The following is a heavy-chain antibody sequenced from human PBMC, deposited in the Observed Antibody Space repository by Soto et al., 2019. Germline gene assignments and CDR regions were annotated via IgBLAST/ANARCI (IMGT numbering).Heavy chain of an antibody. CDR1: GGSFSGYY. V-gene: IGHV4-34*01. Sequence: SETLSLTCAVYGGSFSGYYWSWIRQPPGKGLEWIGEINHSGSTNYNPSLKSRVTISVDTSKNQFSLKLSSVTAADTAVYYCARGRRPNYYYYGMDVWGQGTTVTVSS. CDR3: ARGRRPNYYYYGMDV. J-gene: IGHJ6*02. CDR2: INHSGST.